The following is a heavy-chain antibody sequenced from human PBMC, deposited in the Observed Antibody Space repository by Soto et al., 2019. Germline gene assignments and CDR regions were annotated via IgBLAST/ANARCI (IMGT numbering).Heavy chain of an antibody. CDR3: ARMATFGSLNWFDP. CDR1: GGTFSSLD. D-gene: IGHD3-16*01. V-gene: IGHV1-69*06. CDR2: IIPISETT. J-gene: IGHJ5*02. Sequence: SVKVSCKASGGTFSSLDINWVQQAPGQGLEWMGGIIPISETTNYAQIFQGRVSIIGDKSTTTAYMELSSLRSDDTAIYYCARMATFGSLNWFDPWGQGTLVTVSS.